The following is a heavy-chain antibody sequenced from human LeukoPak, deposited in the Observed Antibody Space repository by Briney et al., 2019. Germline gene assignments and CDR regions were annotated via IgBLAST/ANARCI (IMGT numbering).Heavy chain of an antibody. CDR1: GGSFSGYY. CDR2: INHSGST. J-gene: IGHJ4*02. V-gene: IGHV4-34*01. CDR3: ATLGEYYDSSGYYYN. D-gene: IGHD3-22*01. Sequence: TSETLSLTCAVYGGSFSGYYWSWIRQPPGKGLEWIGEINHSGSTYYNPSLKSRVTISVDSSKNQFSLKLTSVTAADTAVYYRATLGEYYDSSGYYYNWGQGTLVTVSS.